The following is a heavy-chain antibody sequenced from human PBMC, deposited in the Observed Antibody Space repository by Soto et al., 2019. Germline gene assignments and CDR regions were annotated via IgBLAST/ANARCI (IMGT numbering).Heavy chain of an antibody. CDR2: IGTAGDT. J-gene: IGHJ2*01. Sequence: EVQLVESGGGLVQPGGSLRLSCAASGFTFSSYDMHWVRQATGKGLEWVSAIGTAGDTYYPGSVKGRFTISRENAKNSXXXXXXXXXXXXXXXXXXXXXXXXXYFDLWGRGTLVTVSS. V-gene: IGHV3-13*01. CDR1: GFTFSSYD. CDR3: XXXXXXXYFDL.